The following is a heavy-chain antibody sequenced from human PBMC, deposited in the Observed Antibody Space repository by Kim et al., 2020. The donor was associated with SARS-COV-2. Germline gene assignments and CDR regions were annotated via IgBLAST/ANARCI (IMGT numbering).Heavy chain of an antibody. D-gene: IGHD3-10*01. V-gene: IGHV4-59*01. Sequence: RVTISVDTSKNQFSLKLSSVTAADTAVYYCARDVPSMVRGATYYYYGMDVWGQGTTVTVSS. J-gene: IGHJ6*02. CDR3: ARDVPSMVRGATYYYYGMDV.